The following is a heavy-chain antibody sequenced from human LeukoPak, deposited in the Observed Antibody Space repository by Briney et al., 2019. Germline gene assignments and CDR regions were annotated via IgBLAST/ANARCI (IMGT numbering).Heavy chain of an antibody. V-gene: IGHV3-13*03. CDR3: ARGWTGNTYDAFDM. CDR1: GFTFSSYD. CDR2: IGTAGDT. J-gene: IGHJ3*02. D-gene: IGHD3-10*01. Sequence: GGSLRLSCAACGFTFSSYDMHWVRQATGKGLEWVSAIGTAGDTYYPGSVKGQFTISRENAKNSLYLQMNSLGAGDTAVYYCARGWTGNTYDAFDMWGQGTLVTVSS.